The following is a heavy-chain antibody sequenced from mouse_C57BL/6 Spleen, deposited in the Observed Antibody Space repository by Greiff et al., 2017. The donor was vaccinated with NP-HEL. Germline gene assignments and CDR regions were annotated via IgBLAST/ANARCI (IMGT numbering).Heavy chain of an antibody. CDR1: GYTFTSYW. CDR3: ARSGTAQAIDY. CDR2: IDPSDSYT. D-gene: IGHD3-2*02. V-gene: IGHV1-69*01. Sequence: VQLHQPGAELVMPGASVKLSCKASGYTFTSYWMHWVKQRPGQGLEWIGEIDPSDSYTNYNQKFKGKSTLTVDKSSSTAYMQLSSLTSEDSAVYYCARSGTAQAIDYWGQGTTRTVSS. J-gene: IGHJ2*01.